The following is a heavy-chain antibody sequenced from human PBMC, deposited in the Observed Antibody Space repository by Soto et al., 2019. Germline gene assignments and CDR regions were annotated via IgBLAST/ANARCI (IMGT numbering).Heavy chain of an antibody. Sequence: EASVKVSCKASGYTFTSYGISWVRQAPGQGLEWMGWISAYNGNTNYAQKFQGRVTMTTDTSTGTAYMELRSLRSDDTALYYCARDYGSGSYRLAKFDYWGQGTLVTVSS. V-gene: IGHV1-18*01. J-gene: IGHJ4*02. CDR1: GYTFTSYG. CDR2: ISAYNGNT. CDR3: ARDYGSGSYRLAKFDY. D-gene: IGHD3-10*01.